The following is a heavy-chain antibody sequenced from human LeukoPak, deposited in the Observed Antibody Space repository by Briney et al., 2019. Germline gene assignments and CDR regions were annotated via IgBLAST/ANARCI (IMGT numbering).Heavy chain of an antibody. Sequence: GGSLRLSCAASGFTFSGYAMHWVRQAPGKGLEWVAIISSDGSKIYYADSVKGRFTISRGNSKNTLYLQMNSLRAEDTAVYYCARDRGSLYSYGMDVWGQGTTVTVSS. D-gene: IGHD3-10*01. J-gene: IGHJ6*02. V-gene: IGHV3-30*04. CDR1: GFTFSGYA. CDR2: ISSDGSKI. CDR3: ARDRGSLYSYGMDV.